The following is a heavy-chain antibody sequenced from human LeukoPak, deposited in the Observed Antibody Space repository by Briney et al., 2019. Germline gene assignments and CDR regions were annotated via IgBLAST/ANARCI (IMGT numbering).Heavy chain of an antibody. CDR2: IRYDGSNK. D-gene: IGHD3-3*01. CDR3: AKDCVGWLCPDAFDI. Sequence: GRSLRLSCAASGFTFSSFGMHWVRQAPGKGLEWVAFIRYDGSNKHYAESVKGRFPISRDNSKSTLYLQMNSLRAEDTAVYYCAKDCVGWLCPDAFDIWGQGTMVTVSS. J-gene: IGHJ3*02. CDR1: GFTFSSFG. V-gene: IGHV3-30*02.